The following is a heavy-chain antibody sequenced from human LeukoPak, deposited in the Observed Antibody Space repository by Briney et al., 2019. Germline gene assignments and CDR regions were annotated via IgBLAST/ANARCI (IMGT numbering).Heavy chain of an antibody. V-gene: IGHV3-30-3*01. CDR1: GFTFSSYA. CDR3: ARLATYYYGSGSLLLSLYFDY. Sequence: GSLRLSCAASGFTFSSYAMHWVRQAPGKGLEWVAVISYDGSNKYYADSVKGRFTISRDNSKNTLYLQMNSLRAEDTAVYYCARLATYYYGSGSLLLSLYFDYWGQGTLVTVSS. CDR2: ISYDGSNK. J-gene: IGHJ4*02. D-gene: IGHD3-10*01.